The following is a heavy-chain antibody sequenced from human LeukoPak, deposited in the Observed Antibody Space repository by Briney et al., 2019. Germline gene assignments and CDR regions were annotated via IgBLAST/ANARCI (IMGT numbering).Heavy chain of an antibody. CDR1: GGSVSSYY. D-gene: IGHD5-18*01. CDR3: ARGGGYSYGIDY. CDR2: IYYSGST. V-gene: IGHV4-59*02. Sequence: SETLSLTCTVSGGSVSSYYWSWIRQPAGKGLEWIGYIYYSGSTNYNPSLKSRVTISVDTSKNQFSLKLSSVTAADTAVYYCARGGGYSYGIDYWGQGTLVTVSS. J-gene: IGHJ4*02.